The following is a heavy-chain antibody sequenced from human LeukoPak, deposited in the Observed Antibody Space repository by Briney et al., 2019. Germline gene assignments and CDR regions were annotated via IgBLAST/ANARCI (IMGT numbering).Heavy chain of an antibody. CDR3: ARGGIGYCSSTSCRRWFDP. V-gene: IGHV4-34*01. J-gene: IGHJ5*02. CDR1: GGSFSGYY. CDR2: INHSGST. D-gene: IGHD2-2*01. Sequence: SETLSLTCAVYGGSFSGYYWSWIRQPPGKGLEWIGEINHSGSTNYNPSLESRVTISVDTSKNQFSLKLSSVTAADTAVYYCARGGIGYCSSTSCRRWFDPWGQGTLVTVSS.